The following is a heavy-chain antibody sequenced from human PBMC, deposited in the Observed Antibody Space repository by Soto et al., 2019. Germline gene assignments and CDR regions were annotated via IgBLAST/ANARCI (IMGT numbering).Heavy chain of an antibody. CDR2: IYYSGST. Sequence: QVQLQEPGPGLVKPSQTLSLTCTVSGGSISSGGYSWNWIRQHPGKGLEWIGYIYYSGSTYYNPSLKSLVTISVDTFKNQLSLKLSSVTAADTAVYYCAKSSTSANYFDYWGQGTLVTVSS. V-gene: IGHV4-31*01. CDR3: AKSSTSANYFDY. CDR1: GGSISSGGYS. D-gene: IGHD2-2*01. J-gene: IGHJ4*02.